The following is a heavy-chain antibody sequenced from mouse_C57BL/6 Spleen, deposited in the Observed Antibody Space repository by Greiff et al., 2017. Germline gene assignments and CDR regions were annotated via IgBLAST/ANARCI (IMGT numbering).Heavy chain of an antibody. CDR2: IYPETGGT. Sequence: VKLQQSGAELVRPGASVTLSCKASGYTFPDYEMHWVKQTPVPGLEWIGAIYPETGGTAYNQKFKGKAILTADKSSSTAYMELRSLTSEDSAVYYCTRGYYRYYAMDYWGQGTSVTVSS. J-gene: IGHJ4*01. CDR1: GYTFPDYE. CDR3: TRGYYRYYAMDY. V-gene: IGHV1-15*01. D-gene: IGHD2-12*01.